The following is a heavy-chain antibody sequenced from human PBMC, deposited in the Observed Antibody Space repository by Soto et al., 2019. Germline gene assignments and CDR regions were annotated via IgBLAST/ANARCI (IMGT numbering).Heavy chain of an antibody. CDR3: GAQLLKQWMTSYCYFGTDD. CDR1: GFTFSSYA. J-gene: IGHJ6*02. D-gene: IGHD6-19*01. CDR2: ISGSGGST. Sequence: GESLRLSYAASGFTFSSYAMSWVRQAPGKGVEGVSAISGSGGSTYYADSVKGRCTISRDNSKSTLYLQMNSLRAEDTAVYYGGAQLLKQWMTSYCYFGTDDWGHGITVTVSS. V-gene: IGHV3-23*01.